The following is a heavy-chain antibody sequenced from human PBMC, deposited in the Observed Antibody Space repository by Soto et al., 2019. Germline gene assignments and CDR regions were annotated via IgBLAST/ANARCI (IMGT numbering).Heavy chain of an antibody. CDR1: GFTVSSNY. CDR2: IYSGGST. Sequence: LRLSCAASGFTVSSNYMSWVRQAPGKGLEWVSVIYSGGSTYYADSVKGRFTISRDNSKNTLYLQMNSLRAEDTAVYYCARDHANYDFWSGYYYYYGMDVWGQGTTVTVSS. CDR3: ARDHANYDFWSGYYYYYGMDV. V-gene: IGHV3-53*01. D-gene: IGHD3-3*01. J-gene: IGHJ6*02.